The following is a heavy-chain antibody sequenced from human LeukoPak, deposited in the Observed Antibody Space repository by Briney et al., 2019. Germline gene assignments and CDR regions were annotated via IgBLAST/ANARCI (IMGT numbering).Heavy chain of an antibody. CDR3: ARAPSDYYDSSGYGWFDP. J-gene: IGHJ5*02. Sequence: SVKVSCKASGGTFSSYTISWVRQAPGQGLEWMGRIIPILGIANYAQKFQGRVTITADKSTCTAYMELSSLRSEDTAVYYCARAPSDYYDSSGYGWFDPWGQGTLVTVSS. CDR1: GGTFSSYT. CDR2: IIPILGIA. D-gene: IGHD3-22*01. V-gene: IGHV1-69*02.